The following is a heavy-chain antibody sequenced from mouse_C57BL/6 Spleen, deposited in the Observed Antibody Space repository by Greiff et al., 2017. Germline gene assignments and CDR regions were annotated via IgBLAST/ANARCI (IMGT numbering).Heavy chain of an antibody. D-gene: IGHD1-1*01. CDR1: GYTFTSYW. CDR2: INPSSGYT. V-gene: IGHV1-7*01. J-gene: IGHJ1*03. Sequence: QVQLQQSGAELAKPGASVKLSCKASGYTFTSYWMHWVKQRPGQGLEWIGYINPSSGYTKYNQKFKDKATLTVDKSSSTAYMQLSSLTYEDSAVYYCARGGITTVVADWYFDVWGTGTTVTVSS. CDR3: ARGGITTVVADWYFDV.